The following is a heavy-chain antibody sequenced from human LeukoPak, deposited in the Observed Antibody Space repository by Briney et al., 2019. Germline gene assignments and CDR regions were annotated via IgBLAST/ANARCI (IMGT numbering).Heavy chain of an antibody. D-gene: IGHD1-26*01. CDR3: AREVLGVGATCDY. Sequence: PGGSLKLSCAASGFTFDSYWMTWVRQAPGKGLEWVANIKQDGSDKYYVDSVKGRFTISRDNAKNSLYLQMNSLRAEDTAVYFCAREVLGVGATCDYWGQGTLDTVSS. J-gene: IGHJ4*02. CDR2: IKQDGSDK. V-gene: IGHV3-7*01. CDR1: GFTFDSYW.